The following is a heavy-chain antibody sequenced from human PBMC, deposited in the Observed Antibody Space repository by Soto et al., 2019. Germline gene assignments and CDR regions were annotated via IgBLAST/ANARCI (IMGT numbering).Heavy chain of an antibody. D-gene: IGHD3-22*01. V-gene: IGHV1-69*13. J-gene: IGHJ4*02. CDR3: ARHYYDSSGYQPYYFDY. Sequence: SVKVSCKASGGTFSSYAISWVRQAPGQGLEWMGGIIPIFGTANYAQKFQGRVTITADESTSTAYMELSSLRSEDTAVYYCARHYYDSSGYQPYYFDYWGQGTLVTAPQ. CDR2: IIPIFGTA. CDR1: GGTFSSYA.